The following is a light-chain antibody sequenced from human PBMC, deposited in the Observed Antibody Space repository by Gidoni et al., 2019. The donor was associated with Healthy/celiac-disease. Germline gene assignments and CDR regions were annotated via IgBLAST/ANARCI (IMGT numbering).Light chain of an antibody. CDR2: GAS. CDR3: QQYNDWPPLT. V-gene: IGKV3-15*01. J-gene: IGKJ4*01. CDR1: QSVSSN. Sequence: EIVMTQSPATLSVSPGERATLSCKASQSVSSNLAWFQQKPGQAPSLLIYGASTRATGIPATFSGGGSGTEFTLTISSLQAEDFSVYYCQQYNDWPPLTFGGGTKVEIK.